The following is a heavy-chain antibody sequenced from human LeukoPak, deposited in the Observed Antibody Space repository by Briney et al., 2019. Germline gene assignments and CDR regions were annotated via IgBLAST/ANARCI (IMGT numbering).Heavy chain of an antibody. CDR2: VDPEDGET. Sequence: ASVKDSCKVSGYTFTDYYMHWVQQAPGKGLEWMGLVDPEDGETIYAEKFQGRVTITADTSTDTAYMELSSLRSEDTAVYYCATGFREFNPDYWGQGTLVTVSS. V-gene: IGHV1-69-2*01. CDR1: GYTFTDYY. D-gene: IGHD3-10*01. J-gene: IGHJ4*02. CDR3: ATGFREFNPDY.